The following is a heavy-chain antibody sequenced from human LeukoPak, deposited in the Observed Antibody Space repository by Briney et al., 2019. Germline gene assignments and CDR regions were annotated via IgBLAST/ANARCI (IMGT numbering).Heavy chain of an antibody. Sequence: SETLSLTCAVYGGSFSGYYWSWIRQPPGKGLEWIGEINHSGSTNYNPSLKSRVTISVDTSKNQFSLKLSSVTAADTAVYYCARPLGSGSYFDHWGQGTLVTVSS. CDR2: INHSGST. J-gene: IGHJ4*02. D-gene: IGHD1-26*01. CDR1: GGSFSGYY. V-gene: IGHV4-34*01. CDR3: ARPLGSGSYFDH.